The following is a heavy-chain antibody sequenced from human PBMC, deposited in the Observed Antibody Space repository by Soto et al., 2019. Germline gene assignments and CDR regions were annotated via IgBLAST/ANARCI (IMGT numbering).Heavy chain of an antibody. J-gene: IGHJ6*02. V-gene: IGHV3-74*01. D-gene: IGHD3-10*01. CDR1: GFTYTNYW. CDR3: ARGIRGEYGTDV. CDR2: VSGDGSGT. Sequence: GGSLRLSCVASGFTYTNYWIHWVRQAPGTGLVWVSRVSGDGSGTGYADPVEGRFTISRDNAKNTVYLQMNSLRAEDTAVYYCARGIRGEYGTDVWXQGTTVTVSS.